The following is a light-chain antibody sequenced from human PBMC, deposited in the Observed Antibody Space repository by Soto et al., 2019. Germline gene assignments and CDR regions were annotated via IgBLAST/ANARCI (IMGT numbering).Light chain of an antibody. CDR3: QQYNNWPTWT. Sequence: EIVKTQSPATLSVSPGERATLSCRSSQSVSSNLAWYQQKPGQAPRLLIYGASNRATGIPARFSGSGSGTEFTLTISSLQSEDFAVYYCQQYNNWPTWTFGQGTKVDIK. J-gene: IGKJ1*01. CDR1: QSVSSN. V-gene: IGKV3D-15*01. CDR2: GAS.